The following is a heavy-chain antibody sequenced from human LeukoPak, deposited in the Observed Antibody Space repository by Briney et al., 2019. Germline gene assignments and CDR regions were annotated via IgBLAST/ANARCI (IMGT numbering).Heavy chain of an antibody. Sequence: PSETLSPTCTISVGPISSYYWSRIPPTPARGQERIANIFCSGSPNYTHSLKSRVTISFDTSKNQFSLKLSSVTAADTAVYFCARVGHMAAAGTYDYWGQGTLVTVSS. CDR2: IFCSGSP. D-gene: IGHD6-13*01. CDR3: ARVGHMAAAGTYDY. V-gene: IGHV4-59*08. CDR1: VGPISSYY. J-gene: IGHJ4*02.